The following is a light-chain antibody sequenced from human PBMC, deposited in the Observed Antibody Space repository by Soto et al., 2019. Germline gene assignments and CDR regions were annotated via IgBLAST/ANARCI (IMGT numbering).Light chain of an antibody. V-gene: IGLV2-14*01. J-gene: IGLJ3*02. CDR3: SSYTSSSTWV. CDR1: SSDVGGYNF. Sequence: QSVLTQPASVSGSPGQSITISCTGTSSDVGGYNFVSWYQQHPGKAPKLMIYEVSNRPSGVSNRFSGSMSGNTASLTISGLQAEDEADYYCSSYTSSSTWVFGGGTQLTVL. CDR2: EVS.